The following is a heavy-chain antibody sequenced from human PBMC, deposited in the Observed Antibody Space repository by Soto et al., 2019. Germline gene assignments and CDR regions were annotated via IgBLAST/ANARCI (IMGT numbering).Heavy chain of an antibody. Sequence: GGSLRLSCAASGFTFSSYAMSWVRQAPGKGLEWVSAISGSGGSTYYADSVKGRFTISRDNSKNTLYLQMNSLRAEDTAVYYCAKVLNYCSGGSFYSSPNYYYYYMDVWGKGTTVTVSS. J-gene: IGHJ6*03. D-gene: IGHD2-15*01. CDR3: AKVLNYCSGGSFYSSPNYYYYYMDV. CDR1: GFTFSSYA. V-gene: IGHV3-23*01. CDR2: ISGSGGST.